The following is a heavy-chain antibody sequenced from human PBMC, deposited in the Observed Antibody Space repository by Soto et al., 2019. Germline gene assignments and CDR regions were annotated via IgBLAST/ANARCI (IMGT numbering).Heavy chain of an antibody. J-gene: IGHJ3*02. Sequence: QVQLQESGPGLVKPSETLSLTCTVAGGSLTDHYWNWIRQSPGRGLQWIGYVYYSGATSYNPSLTSRVTMTVDTSKNQFSLKLRSVTAADTAVYFCARGNDWKSSTFDIWGQGTMVSVSS. CDR2: VYYSGAT. D-gene: IGHD2-21*01. CDR3: ARGNDWKSSTFDI. CDR1: GGSLTDHY. V-gene: IGHV4-59*11.